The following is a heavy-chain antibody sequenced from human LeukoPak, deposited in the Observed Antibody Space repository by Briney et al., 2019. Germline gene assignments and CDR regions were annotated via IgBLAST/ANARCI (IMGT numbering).Heavy chain of an antibody. J-gene: IGHJ4*02. V-gene: IGHV3-9*01. CDR2: ISWNSGSI. Sequence: GGSLRLSCAASGFTFDDYAMHLVRQAPGKGLEWVSGISWNSGSIGYADSVKGRFTISRDNAKNSLYLQMNSLRAEDTALYYCAKDYYDSSGYYFDYWGQGTLVTVSS. D-gene: IGHD3-22*01. CDR1: GFTFDDYA. CDR3: AKDYYDSSGYYFDY.